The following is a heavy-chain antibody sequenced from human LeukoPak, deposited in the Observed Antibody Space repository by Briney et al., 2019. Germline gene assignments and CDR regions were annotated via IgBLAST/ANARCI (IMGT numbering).Heavy chain of an antibody. CDR2: ISSSGSFI. CDR1: GFTVTNYY. CDR3: ARTARSGYYFSTYYYDSSGYQFDY. D-gene: IGHD3-22*01. J-gene: IGHJ4*02. Sequence: PGGSLRLSCAASGFTVTNYYVNWVRQAPGRGLEWVSSISSSGSFIYYADSVRGRFTISRDHAKNSLYLQMNSLRAEDTAVYYCARTARSGYYFSTYYYDSSGYQFDYWGQGTLVTVSS. V-gene: IGHV3-21*01.